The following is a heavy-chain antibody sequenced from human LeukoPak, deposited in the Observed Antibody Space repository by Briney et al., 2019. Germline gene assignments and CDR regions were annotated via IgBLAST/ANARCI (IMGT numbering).Heavy chain of an antibody. Sequence: SETLSLTCAVYSGSFSGYYWSWIRQPPGKGLEWIGEINHSGSTNYNPSLKSRVTISVDTSKNQFSLKLSSVTAADTAVYYCARLGSTFDIWGQGTTVTVSS. V-gene: IGHV4-34*01. CDR2: INHSGST. D-gene: IGHD2-2*01. CDR3: ARLGSTFDI. CDR1: SGSFSGYY. J-gene: IGHJ3*02.